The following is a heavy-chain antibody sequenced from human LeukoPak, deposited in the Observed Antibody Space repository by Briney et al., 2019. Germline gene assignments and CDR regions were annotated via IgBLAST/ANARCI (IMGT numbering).Heavy chain of an antibody. CDR2: INHSGST. V-gene: IGHV4-34*01. Sequence: PSETLSLTCAVYGGSFNGYYWSWIRQPPGKGLEWIGEINHSGSTNYNPSLKSRVTISVDTSKNQFSLKLSSVTAADTAVYYCARGRGYGMDVWGQGTTVTVSS. J-gene: IGHJ6*02. CDR3: ARGRGYGMDV. CDR1: GGSFNGYY.